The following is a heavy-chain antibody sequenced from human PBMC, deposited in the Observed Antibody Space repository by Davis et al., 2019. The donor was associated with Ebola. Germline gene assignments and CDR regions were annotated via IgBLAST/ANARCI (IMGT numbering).Heavy chain of an antibody. Sequence: ASVKVSCKASGYTFTTYGISWVRQAPGQGLEWMGWISAYNGNTNYAHKLQDRVTMTTDTSMNTAYMELESLRPDDTAVYYCARDHSGYNYFYNGMDVWGRGTTVTVSS. J-gene: IGHJ6*04. CDR1: GYTFTTYG. CDR2: ISAYNGNT. V-gene: IGHV1-18*01. CDR3: ARDHSGYNYFYNGMDV. D-gene: IGHD5-24*01.